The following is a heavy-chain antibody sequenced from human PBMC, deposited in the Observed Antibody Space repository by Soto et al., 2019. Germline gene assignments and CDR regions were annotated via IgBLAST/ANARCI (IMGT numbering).Heavy chain of an antibody. D-gene: IGHD3-10*01. CDR2: IIPIFGTA. CDR3: AHTHVRGVIRGGNWFDP. V-gene: IGHV1-69*01. CDR1: GGTFSSYA. Sequence: QVQLVQSGAEVKKPGSSVMVSCKASGGTFSSYAISWVRQAPGQGLEWMGGIIPIFGTANYAQKFQGRVTITADESTSTAYMELSSLRSEDTAVYYCAHTHVRGVIRGGNWFDPWGQGTLVTVSS. J-gene: IGHJ5*02.